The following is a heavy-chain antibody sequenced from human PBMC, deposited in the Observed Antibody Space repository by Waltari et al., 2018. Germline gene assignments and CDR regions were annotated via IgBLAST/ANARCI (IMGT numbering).Heavy chain of an antibody. CDR1: GFPFDDYA. J-gene: IGHJ4*02. Sequence: EVQLVESGGVVVQPGGSLRLSCAASGFPFDDYAIHWVRQSPGKGLEWVSLISWDGGSTYYADSVKGRFTISRDNSKNSLYLQMNSLRAEDTALYYCAKAFYDSSGYAFDYWGQGTLVTVSS. D-gene: IGHD3-22*01. V-gene: IGHV3-43D*04. CDR2: ISWDGGST. CDR3: AKAFYDSSGYAFDY.